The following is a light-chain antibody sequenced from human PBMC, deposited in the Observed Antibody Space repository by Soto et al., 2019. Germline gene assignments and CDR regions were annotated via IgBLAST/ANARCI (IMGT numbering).Light chain of an antibody. CDR2: DAS. J-gene: IGKJ5*01. CDR3: QQRSNWPPT. CDR1: QSVSSY. Sequence: EIVLTQSPGTPSFFPGGKATPSLRGSQSVSSYLAWYQQKPGQAPRLLIYDASNRATGIPARFSGSGSGTDFTLTISSLEPEDFAVYYCQQRSNWPPTFGQGTRLEIK. V-gene: IGKV3-11*01.